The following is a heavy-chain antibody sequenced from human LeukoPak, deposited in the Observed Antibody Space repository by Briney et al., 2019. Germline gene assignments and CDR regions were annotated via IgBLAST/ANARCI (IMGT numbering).Heavy chain of an antibody. Sequence: VASVKVSCKASGGTFSSYAISWVRQAPGQGLEWMGGIIPIFGTANYAQKFQGRVTITADESTSTAYMELSSLRSEDTAVYYCAREGSAEYFQHWGQGTLVTVSS. J-gene: IGHJ1*01. CDR2: IIPIFGTA. D-gene: IGHD1-26*01. CDR1: GGTFSSYA. CDR3: AREGSAEYFQH. V-gene: IGHV1-69*01.